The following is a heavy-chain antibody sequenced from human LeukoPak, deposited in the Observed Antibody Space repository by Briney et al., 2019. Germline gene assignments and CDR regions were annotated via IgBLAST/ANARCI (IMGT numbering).Heavy chain of an antibody. D-gene: IGHD2-2*01. J-gene: IGHJ4*02. CDR3: ARLGCSSTCCYEASVDY. CDR2: ISAYNGNT. Sequence: GESLKISCKGSGYSFTSYWIGWVRQAPGQGLEWMGWISAYNGNTNYAQKLQGRVTMTTDTSTSTAYMELRSLRSDDTAVYYCARLGCSSTCCYEASVDYWGQGTLVTVSS. CDR1: GYSFTSYW. V-gene: IGHV1-18*04.